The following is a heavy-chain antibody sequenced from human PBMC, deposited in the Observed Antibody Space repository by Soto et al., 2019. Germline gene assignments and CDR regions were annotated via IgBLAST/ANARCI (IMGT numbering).Heavy chain of an antibody. Sequence: ASVKVSCKASGGTFTSYYMHWVRQAPGQGLEWMGIINPSGGSTSYAQKFQGRVTMTRDTSTSTVYMELSSLRSEDTAVYYCARLWEYCSSTSCSYGMDVWGQGTTVTVSS. CDR2: INPSGGST. CDR1: GGTFTSYY. V-gene: IGHV1-46*01. D-gene: IGHD2-2*01. CDR3: ARLWEYCSSTSCSYGMDV. J-gene: IGHJ6*02.